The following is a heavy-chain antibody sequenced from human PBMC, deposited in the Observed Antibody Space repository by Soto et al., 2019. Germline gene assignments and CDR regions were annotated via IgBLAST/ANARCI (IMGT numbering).Heavy chain of an antibody. Sequence: GGSLRLSCEASGLSFVDYAMHWVRQVPGKGLQWVSGISWNGNTIAYADSVKGRFIISRDNAKNSLFLQMDSLRPDDTAFYYCAKTHGGMATTYFDYSGQGAMVTVSS. CDR1: GLSFVDYA. CDR2: ISWNGNTI. CDR3: AKTHGGMATTYFDY. J-gene: IGHJ4*02. D-gene: IGHD6-13*01. V-gene: IGHV3-9*01.